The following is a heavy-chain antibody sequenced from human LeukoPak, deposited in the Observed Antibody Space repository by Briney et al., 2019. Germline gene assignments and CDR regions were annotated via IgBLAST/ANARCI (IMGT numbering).Heavy chain of an antibody. CDR2: ISSNSII. D-gene: IGHD2-8*01. Sequence: GGSLRLSCAASGFTFSSYSMNWVRQAPGKGLEWVSYISSNSIIYYADSVKGRSTISRDNVKNSLFLQMNSLRDEDTAVYYCAREVIIVLEPLTNTIDDWGQGTRVTVSS. J-gene: IGHJ4*02. V-gene: IGHV3-48*02. CDR1: GFTFSSYS. CDR3: AREVIIVLEPLTNTIDD.